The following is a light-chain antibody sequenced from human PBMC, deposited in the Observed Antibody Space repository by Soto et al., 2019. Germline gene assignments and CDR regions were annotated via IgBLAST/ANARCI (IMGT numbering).Light chain of an antibody. CDR2: DVS. Sequence: QSVLTQPAPVSGSPGQSIAISCTGTSRDVGAFNYVSWYQQHPGKAPKFMIFDVSSRPSGVSDRFSGSKSGNTASLTISGLQTEDEADYYCASYTTISTYVFGTGTKVTVL. CDR1: SRDVGAFNY. V-gene: IGLV2-14*03. CDR3: ASYTTISTYV. J-gene: IGLJ1*01.